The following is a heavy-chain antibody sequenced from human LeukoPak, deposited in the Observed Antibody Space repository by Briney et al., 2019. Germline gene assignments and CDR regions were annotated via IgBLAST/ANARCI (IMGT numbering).Heavy chain of an antibody. CDR2: ISSSSSYI. Sequence: GGSLRLSCAASGFTFFSFTMNWVRQAPGKGLEWVSSISSSSSYIYYANSVKGRFTISRDNAKKSLYLQMNSLRAEDTAVYYCARQGFGYDEPIDYWGQGTLVTVSS. V-gene: IGHV3-21*01. CDR1: GFTFFSFT. J-gene: IGHJ4*02. CDR3: ARQGFGYDEPIDY. D-gene: IGHD5-12*01.